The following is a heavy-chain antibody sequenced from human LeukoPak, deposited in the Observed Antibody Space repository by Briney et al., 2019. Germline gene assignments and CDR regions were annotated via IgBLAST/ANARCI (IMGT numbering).Heavy chain of an antibody. Sequence: SETLSLTCAVYGGSFSGYYWSWIRQPPGKGLEWIGEVNHSGSTNYNPSLKSRATISVDTSKNQFSLKLSSVTAADTAVYYCASPYYYGSGSYGNAFDIWGQGTMVTVSS. CDR1: GGSFSGYY. V-gene: IGHV4-34*01. D-gene: IGHD3-10*01. CDR2: VNHSGST. J-gene: IGHJ3*02. CDR3: ASPYYYGSGSYGNAFDI.